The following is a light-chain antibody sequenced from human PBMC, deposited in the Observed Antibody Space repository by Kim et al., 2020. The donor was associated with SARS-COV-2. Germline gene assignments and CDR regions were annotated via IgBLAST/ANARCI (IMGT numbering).Light chain of an antibody. Sequence: WGLTVRITCQGDSLRSYYASWYQQTPGQAPVLVIYGKNNRPAGIPDRFSGSSSGNTASLTITGAQAEDEADYYCNSRDSSGNHLVFGGGTQLTVL. V-gene: IGLV3-19*01. CDR3: NSRDSSGNHLV. J-gene: IGLJ2*01. CDR1: SLRSYY. CDR2: GKN.